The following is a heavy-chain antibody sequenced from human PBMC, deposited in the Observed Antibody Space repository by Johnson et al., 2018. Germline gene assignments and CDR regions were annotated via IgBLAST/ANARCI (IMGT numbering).Heavy chain of an antibody. D-gene: IGHD3-22*01. V-gene: IGHV3-15*07. CDR3: TTSENYYESSGYLYYYYYYYMDV. CDR1: GFTFSNAW. J-gene: IGHJ6*03. CDR2: IKSKTDGGTT. Sequence: EVQLVESGGGLVKPGGSLRLSCAASGFTFSNAWMNWVRQAPGKGLEWVGRIKSKTDGGTTDYAAPVKGRFTISRDDSKKTLYLQMNSLKTEDTAGYYCTTSENYYESSGYLYYYYYYYMDVWGKGTTVTVSS.